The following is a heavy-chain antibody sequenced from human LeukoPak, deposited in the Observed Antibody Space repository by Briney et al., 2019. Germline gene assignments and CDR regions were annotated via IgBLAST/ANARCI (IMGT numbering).Heavy chain of an antibody. CDR3: ARSWNDYDYFDY. CDR2: INPSGGST. V-gene: IGHV1-46*01. Sequence: TSVKVSCKASGYTFTIYYMHWVRQAPGQGLEWMGIINPSGGSTTYAQKFQGRVTMTRDTSTSTVYMELSSLRSEDTAVYYCARSWNDYDYFDYWGQGTLVTVSS. J-gene: IGHJ4*02. D-gene: IGHD1-1*01. CDR1: GYTFTIYY.